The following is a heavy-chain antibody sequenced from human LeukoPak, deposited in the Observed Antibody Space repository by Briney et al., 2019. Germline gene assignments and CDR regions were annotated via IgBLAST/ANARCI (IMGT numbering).Heavy chain of an antibody. CDR3: ARGRAGIAAAGFDY. J-gene: IGHJ4*02. V-gene: IGHV3-30*04. CDR2: ISFDGVNK. CDR1: GFTFSMSS. D-gene: IGHD6-13*01. Sequence: GGSLRLSCAASGFTFSMSSMHWVRLAPGKGLEWLAGISFDGVNKFSGDSVKGRFSISRDNSKNTLYLQMNSLRLDDTAVYFCARGRAGIAAAGFDYWGQGTLVTVSS.